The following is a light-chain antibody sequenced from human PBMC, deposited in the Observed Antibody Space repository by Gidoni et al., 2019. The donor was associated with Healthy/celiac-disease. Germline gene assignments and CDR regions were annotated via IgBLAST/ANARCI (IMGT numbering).Light chain of an antibody. Sequence: DIVLTQSPGTLSLSPGERATLSCRASQSVSSSYLAWYQQKPGQAPRLLIYGASSRATGIPDRCSGSGAGTDVTLTISRLDPEDFAVYYCQQYGSSPPITFGQGTRLEIK. CDR1: QSVSSSY. CDR3: QQYGSSPPIT. CDR2: GAS. V-gene: IGKV3-20*01. J-gene: IGKJ5*01.